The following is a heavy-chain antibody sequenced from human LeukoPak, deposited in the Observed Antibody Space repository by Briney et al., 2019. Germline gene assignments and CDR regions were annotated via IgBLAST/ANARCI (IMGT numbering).Heavy chain of an antibody. D-gene: IGHD2-2*01. J-gene: IGHJ4*02. CDR2: IKQDGSED. CDR3: ARDRDSGSISWYFLFDY. Sequence: PGGSLRLSCEASGLRFSSYWMSWVRQAAGKGLEWVANIKQDGSEDYYVDSVKGRFAISRDNAKNSLYLQMNSLRAEDTAVYYCARDRDSGSISWYFLFDYWGQGSLVTVSS. CDR1: GLRFSSYW. V-gene: IGHV3-7*01.